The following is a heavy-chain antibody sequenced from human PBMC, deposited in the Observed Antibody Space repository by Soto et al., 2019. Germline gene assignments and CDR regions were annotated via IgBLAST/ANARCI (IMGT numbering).Heavy chain of an antibody. D-gene: IGHD1-1*01. Sequence: SETLSLTCTVSGGSISSVDHYWSWIRQPPGKGLEWIGSIYHTGSTYYSKSLRSRLTMSVDTSKSQFSLRLSSVTAADTAVYYCARATGTLRSRNCDYWGQGSLVTVSS. V-gene: IGHV4-30-4*01. J-gene: IGHJ4*02. CDR1: GGSISSVDHY. CDR3: ARATGTLRSRNCDY. CDR2: IYHTGST.